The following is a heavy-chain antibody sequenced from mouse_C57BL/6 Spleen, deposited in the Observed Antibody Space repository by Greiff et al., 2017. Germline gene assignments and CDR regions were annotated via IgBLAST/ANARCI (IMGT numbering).Heavy chain of an antibody. CDR2: IRDGGSYT. D-gene: IGHD4-1*01. Sequence: EVKLMESGGGLVKPGGSLKLSCAASGFTFSSYAMSWVRQTPAKRLEWVATIRDGGSYTYYPDNVKGRFTITRDKAKNNLFLQMSHLKSEDTAMYYCAREESNHPFAYWGQGTLVTVSA. J-gene: IGHJ3*01. V-gene: IGHV5-4*01. CDR1: GFTFSSYA. CDR3: AREESNHPFAY.